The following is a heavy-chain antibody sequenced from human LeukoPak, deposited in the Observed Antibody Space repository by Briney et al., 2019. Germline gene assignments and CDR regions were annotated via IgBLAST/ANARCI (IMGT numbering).Heavy chain of an antibody. Sequence: ASVKVSCKASGGTFSSYAISWVRQAPGQGLEWMGWISAYNGNTNYAQKLQGRVTMTTDTSTSTAYMELRSLRSDDTAVYYCARVRQAVADYWGQGTLVTVSS. V-gene: IGHV1-18*01. CDR3: ARVRQAVADY. CDR2: ISAYNGNT. CDR1: GGTFSSYA. D-gene: IGHD6-19*01. J-gene: IGHJ4*02.